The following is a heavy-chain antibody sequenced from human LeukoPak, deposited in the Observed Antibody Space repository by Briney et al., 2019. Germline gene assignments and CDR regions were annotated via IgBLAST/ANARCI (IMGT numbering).Heavy chain of an antibody. J-gene: IGHJ3*02. CDR3: ATGPYSAFEM. CDR1: GFTFTDFW. V-gene: IGHV3-74*01. Sequence: GGSLRLSCAASGFTFTDFWMHWVRQAPGGGLVWVSRVKGDEISTLYADSVKGRFSISRDNAKNTLYLQMNSLRADDTALYYCATGPYSAFEMWGQGTMVTVSS. CDR2: VKGDEIST. D-gene: IGHD2-21*01.